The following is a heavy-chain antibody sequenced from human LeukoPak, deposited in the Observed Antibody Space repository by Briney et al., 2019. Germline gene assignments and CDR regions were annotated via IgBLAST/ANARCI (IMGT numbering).Heavy chain of an antibody. V-gene: IGHV4-39*07. Sequence: SETLSLTCTVSGGSISSSSYYWGWIRQPPGKGLEWIGSIYHSGSTYYNPSLKSRVTISVDTSKNQFSLKLSSVTAADTAVYYCARDSYYYDSSGYSSRRAFDIWGQGIMVTVSS. CDR1: GGSISSSSYY. CDR3: ARDSYYYDSSGYSSRRAFDI. CDR2: IYHSGST. J-gene: IGHJ3*02. D-gene: IGHD3-22*01.